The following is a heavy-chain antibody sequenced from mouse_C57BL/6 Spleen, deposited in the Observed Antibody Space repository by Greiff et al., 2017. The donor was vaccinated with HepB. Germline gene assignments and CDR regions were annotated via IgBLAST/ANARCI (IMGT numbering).Heavy chain of an antibody. V-gene: IGHV5-17*01. D-gene: IGHD1-1*01. CDR1: GFTFSDYG. Sequence: EVKVEESGGGLVKPGGSLKLSCAASGFTFSDYGMHWVRQAPEKGLEWVAYISSGSSTIYYADTVKGRFTISRDNPKTTLFLQMTSLRSEDTAMYYCARDGRGPVDYWGGGTTLTVSS. J-gene: IGHJ2*01. CDR3: ARDGRGPVDY. CDR2: ISSGSSTI.